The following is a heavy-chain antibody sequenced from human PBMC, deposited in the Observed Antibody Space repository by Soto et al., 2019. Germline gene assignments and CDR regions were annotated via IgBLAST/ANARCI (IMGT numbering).Heavy chain of an antibody. J-gene: IGHJ4*02. Sequence: PSETLSLTCTVSGGSISSSSYYWGWIRQPPGKGLEWIGSIYYSGSTYYNPSLKSRVTISVDTSKNQFSLKLSSVTAADTAVYYCARLGSGSVPGYYFDYWGQGTLVTVSS. CDR1: GGSISSSSYY. CDR3: ARLGSGSVPGYYFDY. V-gene: IGHV4-39*01. CDR2: IYYSGST. D-gene: IGHD3-10*01.